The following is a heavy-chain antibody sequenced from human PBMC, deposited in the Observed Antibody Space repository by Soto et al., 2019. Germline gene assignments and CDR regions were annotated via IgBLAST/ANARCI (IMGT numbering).Heavy chain of an antibody. CDR1: GGSISSSSYY. V-gene: IGHV4-39*01. Sequence: SETLSLTCTVSGGSISSSSYYWGWIRQPPGKGLEWIGSIYYSGSTYYNPSLKSRVTISVDTSKNQFSLKLSSVTAADTAVYYCASISPGVEDAGWGQGTLVTVSS. CDR2: IYYSGST. CDR3: ASISPGVEDAG. D-gene: IGHD2-8*01. J-gene: IGHJ4*02.